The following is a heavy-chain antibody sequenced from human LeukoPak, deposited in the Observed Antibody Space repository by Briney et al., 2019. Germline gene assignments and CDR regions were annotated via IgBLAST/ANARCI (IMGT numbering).Heavy chain of an antibody. J-gene: IGHJ4*02. CDR3: ATQGYCSGGSCYPRAYYFDY. CDR2: INPSGGST. D-gene: IGHD2-15*01. Sequence: GASVKVSCKASGYTFTSYYMHWVRQAPGQGLEWMGIINPSGGSTSYAQKFQGRVTITADESTSTAYMELSSLRSEDTAVYYCATQGYCSGGSCYPRAYYFDYWGQGTLVTVSS. V-gene: IGHV1-46*01. CDR1: GYTFTSYY.